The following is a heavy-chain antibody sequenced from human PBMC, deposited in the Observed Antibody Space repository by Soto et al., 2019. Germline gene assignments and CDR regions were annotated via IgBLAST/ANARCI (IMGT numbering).Heavy chain of an antibody. CDR1: GFTFSSYA. J-gene: IGHJ6*02. CDR2: ISYDGSNK. Sequence: QVQLVESGGGVVQPGRSLRLSCAASGFTFSSYAMHWVRQAPGKGLEWVAVISYDGSNKYYADSVKGRFTISRDNSKNTLYLQMNSLRAGDTAVYYCAREAGKGGLYYYYYGMDVWGQGTTVTVSS. D-gene: IGHD6-13*01. CDR3: AREAGKGGLYYYYYGMDV. V-gene: IGHV3-30-3*01.